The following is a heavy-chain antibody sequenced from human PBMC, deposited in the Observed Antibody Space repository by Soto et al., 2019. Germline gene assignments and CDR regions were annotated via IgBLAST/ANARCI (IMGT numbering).Heavy chain of an antibody. J-gene: IGHJ4*02. Sequence: EVQLLESGGGLVQPGGSLRLSCAASGFTINTHAMTWVRQAPGKGLEWVSAFSGRSGDTYYAASVQGRFTISGDNSKNTVILEMNNLRAEDTAVYYCARDSSAWPNYFDSWGQGIQVTVSS. D-gene: IGHD6-19*01. CDR3: ARDSSAWPNYFDS. CDR1: GFTINTHA. CDR2: FSGRSGDT. V-gene: IGHV3-23*01.